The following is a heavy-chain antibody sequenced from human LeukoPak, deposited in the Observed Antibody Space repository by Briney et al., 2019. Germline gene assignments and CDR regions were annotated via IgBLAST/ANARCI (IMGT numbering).Heavy chain of an antibody. CDR3: AKDQVWLDYDILTGYYKD. D-gene: IGHD3-9*01. V-gene: IGHV3-21*04. CDR1: GFTFSSYS. J-gene: IGHJ4*02. Sequence: GGSLRLSCAASGFTFSSYSMNWVRQAPGKGLEWVSSISSSSSYIYYADSVKGRFTISRDNAKNSLYLQMNSLRAEDTAVYYCAKDQVWLDYDILTGYYKDWGQGTLVTVSS. CDR2: ISSSSSYI.